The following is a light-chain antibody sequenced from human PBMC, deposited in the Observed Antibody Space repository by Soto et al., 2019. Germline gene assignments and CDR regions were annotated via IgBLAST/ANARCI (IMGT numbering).Light chain of an antibody. V-gene: IGLV2-14*03. Sequence: QSALTQPASVSGSPGQSITISCTGTGSDVGGYDYVSWYQHHPGKAPKLMIFDVSRRPSGISIRFSGSKSGNTASLTISGLQAEDEADFYCSSYTSSSTLIFGGGTQLTVL. CDR3: SSYTSSSTLI. J-gene: IGLJ2*01. CDR1: GSDVGGYDY. CDR2: DVS.